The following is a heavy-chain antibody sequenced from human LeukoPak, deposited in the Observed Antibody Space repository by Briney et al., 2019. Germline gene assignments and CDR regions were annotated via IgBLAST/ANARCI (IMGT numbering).Heavy chain of an antibody. CDR1: GFTFSSYG. D-gene: IGHD5-12*01. V-gene: IGHV3-30*02. CDR2: IRYDGSNK. CDR3: AKEGLCIATSCFADY. Sequence: GGSLRLSCAASGFTFSSYGMHWVRQAPGKGLEWVAFIRYDGSNKYYADSVKGRFTISRDNSKNTLYLQMNSLRAEDTAVYYCAKEGLCIATSCFADYWGQGTLVTVSS. J-gene: IGHJ4*02.